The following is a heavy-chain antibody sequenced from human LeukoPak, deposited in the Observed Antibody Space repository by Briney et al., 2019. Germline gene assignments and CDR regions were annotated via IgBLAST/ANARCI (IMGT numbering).Heavy chain of an antibody. J-gene: IGHJ4*02. Sequence: GGTLRLSCAASGLTFSSYALSWIRQAPGKGLEWVSAISGSGGSTYYADSVKGWFTISRDNSKNTLYLQMNSLRAEDRAVYYCAKRRRGGRTDYWGQGTLVTVSS. V-gene: IGHV3-23*01. CDR2: ISGSGGST. CDR1: GLTFSSYA. D-gene: IGHD3-16*01. CDR3: AKRRRGGRTDY.